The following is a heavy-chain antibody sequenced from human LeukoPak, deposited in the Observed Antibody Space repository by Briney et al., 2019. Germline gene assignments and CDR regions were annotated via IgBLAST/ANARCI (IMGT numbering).Heavy chain of an antibody. Sequence: SGTLSLTCTVSGYSISSGYYWGWIRQPPGKGLEWIGSIYHSGSTYYNPSLKSRVTISVDTSKNQFSLKLSSVTAADTAVYYCARVRSSSWYGDYWGQGTLVTVSS. CDR3: ARVRSSSWYGDY. CDR2: IYHSGST. D-gene: IGHD6-13*01. CDR1: GYSISSGYY. V-gene: IGHV4-38-2*02. J-gene: IGHJ4*02.